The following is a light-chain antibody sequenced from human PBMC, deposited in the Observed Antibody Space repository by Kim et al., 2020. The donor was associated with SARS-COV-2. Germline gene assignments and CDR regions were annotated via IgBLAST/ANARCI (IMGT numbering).Light chain of an antibody. V-gene: IGLV3-1*01. J-gene: IGLJ2*01. CDR2: RDS. CDR3: QTWDSSGV. CDR1: KLGDKY. Sequence: VSVSPGQTASITCSGDKLGDKYTCWYQQKPGQSPVLVIYRDSRRPSGIPERFSGSNSGNTATLTISGTQAMDEDDYYCQTWDSSGVFGGGTQLTVL.